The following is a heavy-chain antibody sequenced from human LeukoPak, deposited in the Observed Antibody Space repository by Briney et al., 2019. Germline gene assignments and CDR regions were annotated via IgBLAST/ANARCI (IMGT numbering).Heavy chain of an antibody. CDR1: GFTFSSYG. D-gene: IGHD4-17*01. CDR2: IWYDGSNK. V-gene: IGHV3-33*06. CDR3: AKDWLRTVKVEALFDY. J-gene: IGHJ4*02. Sequence: GGSLRLSCAASGFTFSSYGMHWVRQAPGNGLEWVAVIWYDGSNKYYADSVKGRFTISRDNSKNTLYLQMNSLRAEDTAVYYCAKDWLRTVKVEALFDYWGQGTLVTVSS.